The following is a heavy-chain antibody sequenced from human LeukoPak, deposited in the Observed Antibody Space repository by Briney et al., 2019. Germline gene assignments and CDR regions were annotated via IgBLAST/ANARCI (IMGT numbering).Heavy chain of an antibody. CDR3: ARLGPTDYGDYGRVY. CDR1: DDSISSGAYY. J-gene: IGHJ4*02. Sequence: SQTQSLTCTVSDDSISSGAYYWTWIRQPPGKGLEWIGYISHSGSTYYNPSLKSRVTISVDMSKNQSSLKLSSVTAADTAVYYCARLGPTDYGDYGRVYWGQGTLVTVSS. CDR2: ISHSGST. V-gene: IGHV4-30-2*01. D-gene: IGHD4-17*01.